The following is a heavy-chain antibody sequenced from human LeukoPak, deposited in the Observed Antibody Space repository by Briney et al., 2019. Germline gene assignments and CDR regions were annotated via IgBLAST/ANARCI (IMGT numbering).Heavy chain of an antibody. CDR1: GYNFAHDW. Sequence: GESLKISCKGSGYNFAHDWIGWVRQVPGKGLEWMGIIFPDDSDTIYSPSFQGQVTISADKSISTAYLQWSNLKASDSAIYYCARQESEMTTPANRYFDLWGQGTLITVSS. D-gene: IGHD5-24*01. CDR2: IFPDDSDT. CDR3: ARQESEMTTPANRYFDL. V-gene: IGHV5-51*01. J-gene: IGHJ4*02.